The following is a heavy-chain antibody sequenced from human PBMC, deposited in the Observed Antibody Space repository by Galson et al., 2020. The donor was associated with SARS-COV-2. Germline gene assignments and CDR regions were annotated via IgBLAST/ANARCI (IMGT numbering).Heavy chain of an antibody. J-gene: IGHJ5*02. CDR3: AVEGKWNWFDP. V-gene: IGHV4-59*08. Sequence: ASETLSLTCTVSGASMSRNYWSWIRQSPGKGLEWIGNIYYRGTTNFNPSLQSRVTMSMDTSKNQFSLNLTSVTAADTAVYYCAVEGKWNWFDPWGPGTLVTVSS. CDR1: GASMSRNY. D-gene: IGHD2-8*01. CDR2: IYYRGTT.